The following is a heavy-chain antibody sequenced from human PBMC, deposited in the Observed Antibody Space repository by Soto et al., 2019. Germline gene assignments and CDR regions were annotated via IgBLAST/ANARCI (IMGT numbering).Heavy chain of an antibody. Sequence: SQTLLLTCAISGDSVSSNSAAWNWIRQSPSRGLEWLGRTYYRSKWYKGYAVSVKSRITINPDTSKNQFSLQLNSVTPEDTAVYYCARGHDGYVDNWGQGTLVTVSS. D-gene: IGHD3-16*01. CDR1: GDSVSSNSAA. V-gene: IGHV6-1*01. J-gene: IGHJ4*02. CDR3: ARGHDGYVDN. CDR2: TYYRSKWYK.